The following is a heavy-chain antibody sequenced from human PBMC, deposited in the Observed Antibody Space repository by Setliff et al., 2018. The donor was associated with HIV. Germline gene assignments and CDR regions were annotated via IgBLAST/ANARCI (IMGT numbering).Heavy chain of an antibody. V-gene: IGHV4-34*01. CDR1: GGAFSGYY. CDR3: TRAQIAAPRPFDY. D-gene: IGHD2-21*01. CDR2: INHSGST. Sequence: SETLSLTCAVYGGAFSGYYWSWIRQPPGKGLEWIGEINHSGSTNYSPSLMRRATISAETSKNQFSLRLSSVTAADTALYFCTRAQIAAPRPFDYWGQGTLVTVSS. J-gene: IGHJ4*02.